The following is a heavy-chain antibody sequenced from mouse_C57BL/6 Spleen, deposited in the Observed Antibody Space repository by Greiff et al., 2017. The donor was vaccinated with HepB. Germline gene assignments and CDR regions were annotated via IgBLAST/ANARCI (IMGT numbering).Heavy chain of an antibody. J-gene: IGHJ2*01. V-gene: IGHV1-80*01. CDR1: GYAFSSYW. Sequence: VKVVESGAELVKPGASVKISCKASGYAFSSYWMNWVKQRPGKGLEWIGQIYPGDGDTNYNGKFKGKATLTADKSSSTAYMQLSSLTSEDSAVYFYARSRATVVNFDYWGQGTTLTVSS. D-gene: IGHD1-1*01. CDR2: IYPGDGDT. CDR3: ARSRATVVNFDY.